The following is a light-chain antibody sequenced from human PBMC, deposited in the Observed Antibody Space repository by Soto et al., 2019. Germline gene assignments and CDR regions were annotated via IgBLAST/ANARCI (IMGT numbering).Light chain of an antibody. CDR1: QTVTSTF. Sequence: EIVLTQSPGTLSLSPGERATLSCRASQTVTSTFLSWYQQKPGQAPRLLIYGAFNRATGIPDRFIGGGSETDFTLTISRLEPEDFAVYYCQQFGDSPTWTFGQGTKVDIK. CDR2: GAF. V-gene: IGKV3-20*01. J-gene: IGKJ1*01. CDR3: QQFGDSPTWT.